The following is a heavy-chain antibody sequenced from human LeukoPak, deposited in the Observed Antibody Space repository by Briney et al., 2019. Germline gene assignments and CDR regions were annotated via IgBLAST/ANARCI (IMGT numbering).Heavy chain of an antibody. J-gene: IGHJ3*02. V-gene: IGHV3-9*01. Sequence: GGSLRLSCAASGFTVSSNYMSWVRQAPGKGLEWVSGISWNSGSIGYADSVKGRFTISRDNAKNSLYLQMNSLRAEDTALYYCAKDRGSDPDAFDIWGQGTMVTVSS. CDR3: AKDRGSDPDAFDI. CDR2: ISWNSGSI. CDR1: GFTVSSNY.